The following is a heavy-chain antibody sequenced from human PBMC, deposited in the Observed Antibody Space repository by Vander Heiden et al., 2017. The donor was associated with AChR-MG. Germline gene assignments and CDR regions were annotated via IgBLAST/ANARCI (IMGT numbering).Heavy chain of an antibody. J-gene: IGHJ4*01. Sequence: EVQLVESGGGLVKPGGSLRLSCAASGFTFSSYSMNWVRQAPGKGLEWVSSISSSSSYIYYADSVKGRFTISRDNAKNSLYLQMNSLRAEDTAVYYCALWIAAAGTVDYWGHGTLVTVSS. CDR1: GFTFSSYS. CDR2: ISSSSSYI. D-gene: IGHD6-13*01. CDR3: ALWIAAAGTVDY. V-gene: IGHV3-21*01.